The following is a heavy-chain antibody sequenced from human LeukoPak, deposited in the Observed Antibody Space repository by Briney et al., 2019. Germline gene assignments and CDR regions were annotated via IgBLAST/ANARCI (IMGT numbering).Heavy chain of an antibody. D-gene: IGHD1-26*01. CDR2: MNPNSGNT. V-gene: IGHV1-8*01. J-gene: IGHJ4*02. CDR1: GYTFTSYD. CDR3: ARGLGSPVGRNY. Sequence: GASVKVSCKASGYTFTSYDINRVRQATGQGLEWMGWMNPNSGNTGYAQKFQGRVTMTRNTSISTVYMELSSLRSEDTAVYYCARGLGSPVGRNYWGQGTLVTVSS.